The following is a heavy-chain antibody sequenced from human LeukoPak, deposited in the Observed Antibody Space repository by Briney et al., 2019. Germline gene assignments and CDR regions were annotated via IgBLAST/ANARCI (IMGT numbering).Heavy chain of an antibody. CDR3: ARGKGYFDY. Sequence: SGTLSLTCTVSGGSISNYYWSWIRQPPGEGLEWIGYIYYSGSTNYNPSLKSRVTISVDTSKNQFSLKLSSVTAADTAVYYCARGKGYFDYWGRGILVTVSS. J-gene: IGHJ4*02. CDR1: GGSISNYY. CDR2: IYYSGST. V-gene: IGHV4-59*01.